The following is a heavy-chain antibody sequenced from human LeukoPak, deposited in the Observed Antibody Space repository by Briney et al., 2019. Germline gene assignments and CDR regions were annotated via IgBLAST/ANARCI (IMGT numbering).Heavy chain of an antibody. J-gene: IGHJ3*02. CDR2: INVILDTA. CDR3: ARDQGIGDASDI. CDR1: GGAFSSYA. Sequence: GASVKVSCKASGGAFSSYAISWVRQAPGQGPEWMGRINVILDTANYAQKFQGRVTITADISTSTSYMELSSLRSEDTAVYYCARDQGIGDASDIWGQGTMVTVSS. V-gene: IGHV1-69*04.